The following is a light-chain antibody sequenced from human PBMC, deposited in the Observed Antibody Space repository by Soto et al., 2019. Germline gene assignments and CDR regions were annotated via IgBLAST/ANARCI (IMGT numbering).Light chain of an antibody. CDR3: QQYTTYPWT. CDR1: QSISSW. V-gene: IGKV1-5*01. Sequence: DIQLTQSPSTLSASVGDRVTITCRASQSISSWLAWYQQKTGGDAKVLIFYASSLESGVPSRFSGSGSATEVTLTISSLQPDDFATYYCQQYTTYPWTFGQGTKVDIK. CDR2: YAS. J-gene: IGKJ1*01.